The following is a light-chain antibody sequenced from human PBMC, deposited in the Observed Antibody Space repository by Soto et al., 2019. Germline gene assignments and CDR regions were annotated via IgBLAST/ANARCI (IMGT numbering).Light chain of an antibody. CDR3: QQYDSSPVT. V-gene: IGKV3-20*01. Sequence: EIVLTQSPGTLSLSPGERATLSCRASQSVISNYLAGYQQKPGQAPRLLIYGASSRATGIPDRFSGSGSGTDFTLTISRLEPEDFAVYYCQQYDSSPVTFGQGTKVEIK. CDR2: GAS. J-gene: IGKJ1*01. CDR1: QSVISNY.